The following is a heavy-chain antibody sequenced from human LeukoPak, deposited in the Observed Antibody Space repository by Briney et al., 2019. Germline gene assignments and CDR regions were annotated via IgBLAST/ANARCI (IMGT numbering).Heavy chain of an antibody. CDR1: GGSISSSSYY. J-gene: IGHJ3*02. CDR2: IYYSGST. CDR3: ARGGIAARDDAFDI. D-gene: IGHD6-6*01. Sequence: SETLSLTCTVSGGSISSSSYYWGWIRQPPGKGLEWIGSIYYSGSTYYNPSLKSRVTISVDTSKNQFSLKLSSVTAADTAVYYCARGGIAARDDAFDIWDQGTMVTVSS. V-gene: IGHV4-39*07.